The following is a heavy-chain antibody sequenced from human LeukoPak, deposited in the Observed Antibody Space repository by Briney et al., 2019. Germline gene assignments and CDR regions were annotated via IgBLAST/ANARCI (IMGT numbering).Heavy chain of an antibody. CDR3: AMIAVAGLAPWNWFDP. CDR1: GYTFTGYY. Sequence: ASVKVSCKASGYTFTGYYMHWVRQAPGQGLEWMGWINPNSGGTNYAQKFQGRVTMTGDTSISTAYMELSRLRSDDTAVYYCAMIAVAGLAPWNWFDPWGQGTLVTVSS. CDR2: INPNSGGT. V-gene: IGHV1-2*02. D-gene: IGHD6-19*01. J-gene: IGHJ5*02.